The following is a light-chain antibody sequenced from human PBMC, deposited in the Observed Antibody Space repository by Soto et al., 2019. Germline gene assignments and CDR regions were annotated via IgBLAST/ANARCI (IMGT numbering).Light chain of an antibody. CDR1: QNIDSR. Sequence: DIQMAQSPSTLSASVGDRVTITCRASQNIDSRLAWDQQKQGEAPKLLVYDASTLERGVTSTFSGSGSGTDFTLTITNLQPEDFATYYCQQYNSFSLFTFGPGTKVETK. CDR2: DAS. J-gene: IGKJ3*01. CDR3: QQYNSFSLFT. V-gene: IGKV1-5*01.